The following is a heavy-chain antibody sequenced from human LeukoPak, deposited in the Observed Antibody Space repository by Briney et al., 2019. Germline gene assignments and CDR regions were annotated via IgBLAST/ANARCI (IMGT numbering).Heavy chain of an antibody. J-gene: IGHJ4*02. CDR2: IYSGGST. V-gene: IGHV3-66*01. CDR1: GFTVSSNH. CDR3: ATGGTYCYDHPFGY. Sequence: GGSLRLSCAASGFTVSSNHMSWVRQAPGKGLEWVSVIYSGGSTYYADSVKGRFTISRDNSKNTLYLQMNSLRAEDTAVYYCATGGTYCYDHPFGYWGQGTLVTVSS. D-gene: IGHD5-18*01.